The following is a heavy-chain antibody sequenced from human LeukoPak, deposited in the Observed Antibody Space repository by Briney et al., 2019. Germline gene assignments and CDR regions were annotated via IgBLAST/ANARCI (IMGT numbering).Heavy chain of an antibody. V-gene: IGHV3-20*04. CDR1: GFTFDDYG. D-gene: IGHD5-12*01. Sequence: GGSLRLSCAASGFTFDDYGMSWVRQAPGKGLEWVSGINWNGGSTGYADSVKGRFTISRDNAKNSLYLQMNSLRAEDTALYYCARERATLDYYYYMDVWGKGTTVTVSS. CDR2: INWNGGST. CDR3: ARERATLDYYYYMDV. J-gene: IGHJ6*03.